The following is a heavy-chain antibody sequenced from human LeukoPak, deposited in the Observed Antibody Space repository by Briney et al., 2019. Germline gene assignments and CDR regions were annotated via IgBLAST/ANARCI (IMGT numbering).Heavy chain of an antibody. Sequence: GGSLRLSCAASGFTFSNAWMSWVRQAPGKGLEWVGRIKSKTDGGTTDYATPVKGRSTTSRDESKNTLYLQMNSLKTEDTAVYCCTTLYPILDYYDSXGYFHXGQGTLVTVSX. CDR1: GFTFSNAW. J-gene: IGHJ4*02. D-gene: IGHD3-22*01. CDR2: IKSKTDGGTT. V-gene: IGHV3-15*01. CDR3: TTLYPILDYYDSXGYFH.